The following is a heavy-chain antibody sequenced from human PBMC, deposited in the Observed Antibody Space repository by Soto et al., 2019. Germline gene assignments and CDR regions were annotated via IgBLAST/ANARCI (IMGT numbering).Heavy chain of an antibody. J-gene: IGHJ6*02. Sequence: PGGSLGHCCAAFEFTFSDYSVNWFRQAVRRGLACSSSIRSSPSYIYYADSVKGPFPISRGSAKNSLYLQMNSLRAEDTAVYHCPRMSIVGRRDYYYGIDVWGQETTVRVSS. V-gene: IGHV3-21*01. CDR3: PRMSIVGRRDYYYGIDV. D-gene: IGHD6-6*01. CDR1: EFTFSDYS. CDR2: IRSSPSYI.